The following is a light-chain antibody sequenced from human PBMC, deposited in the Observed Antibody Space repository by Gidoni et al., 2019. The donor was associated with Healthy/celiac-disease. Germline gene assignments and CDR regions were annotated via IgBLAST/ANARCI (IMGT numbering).Light chain of an antibody. Sequence: QSVLTQPPSASGTPGPRVTIACSGSSSNIVSTSVYWYQQLPGTAPKLLIYSNNQRPSGVPDRFSGSKSGTSASLAISGLRSEDEADYYCAAWDDSLSGRVFGGGTKLTVL. CDR2: SNN. CDR3: AAWDDSLSGRV. V-gene: IGLV1-47*02. CDR1: SSNIVSTS. J-gene: IGLJ2*01.